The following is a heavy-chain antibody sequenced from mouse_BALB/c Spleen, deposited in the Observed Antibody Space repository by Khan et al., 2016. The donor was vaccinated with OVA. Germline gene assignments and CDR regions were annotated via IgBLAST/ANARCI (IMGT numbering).Heavy chain of an antibody. Sequence: VQLQQSGPGLVAPSQSLSITCTISGFSLTNYGVHWVRQPPGKGLEWLVVIWHDGSTTYNSALKSRLTISKDNSKSQVFLKMNSPQTDDTAMYFCARQPYYHYNIMDYWGQGTSVTVSS. CDR1: GFSLTNYG. CDR2: IWHDGST. D-gene: IGHD2-10*01. CDR3: ARQPYYHYNIMDY. V-gene: IGHV2-6-1*01. J-gene: IGHJ4*01.